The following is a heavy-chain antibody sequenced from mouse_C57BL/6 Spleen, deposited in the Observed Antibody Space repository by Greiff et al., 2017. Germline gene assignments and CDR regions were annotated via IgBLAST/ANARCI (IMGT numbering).Heavy chain of an antibody. CDR2: IHPSDSDT. Sequence: QVQLKQPGAELVKPGASVKVSCKASGYTFTSYWLHWVKQRPGQGLEWIGRIHPSDSDTNYNQKFKGKATLTVDKSSSTAYMQLSSLTSEDSAVYYCALHYYGSSYGYFDVWGTGTTVTVAS. D-gene: IGHD1-1*01. J-gene: IGHJ1*03. V-gene: IGHV1-74*01. CDR3: ALHYYGSSYGYFDV. CDR1: GYTFTSYW.